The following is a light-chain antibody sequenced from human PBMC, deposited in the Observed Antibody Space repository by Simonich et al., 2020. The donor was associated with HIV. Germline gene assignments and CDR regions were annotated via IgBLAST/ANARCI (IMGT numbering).Light chain of an antibody. J-gene: IGKJ1*01. Sequence: DIVMTQSPDSLAVSLGERATINCKSSQSVLYSSNNKNYLAWYQQKAGQPPNQLIYWASTRESGVPDRFSGSGSGTDFTLTINSLQAEDVAVYYCQQYYSTPQTFGQGTKVEIK. CDR2: WAS. CDR3: QQYYSTPQT. CDR1: QSVLYSSNNKNY. V-gene: IGKV4-1*01.